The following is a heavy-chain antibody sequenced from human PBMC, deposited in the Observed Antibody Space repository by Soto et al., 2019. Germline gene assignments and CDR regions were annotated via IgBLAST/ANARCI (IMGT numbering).Heavy chain of an antibody. V-gene: IGHV3-74*01. CDR3: VRYPRSVGGSYRPDY. D-gene: IGHD3-16*02. CDR1: GFTFSSYW. Sequence: VGSLRLSCAASGFTFSSYWMHWVRQVPEKGLVWVSRINSDGSITNYADAVKGRFTISRDNVKNTLYLQMNSLRAEDTAVYYCVRYPRSVGGSYRPDYWGQGTLVTVSS. CDR2: INSDGSIT. J-gene: IGHJ4*02.